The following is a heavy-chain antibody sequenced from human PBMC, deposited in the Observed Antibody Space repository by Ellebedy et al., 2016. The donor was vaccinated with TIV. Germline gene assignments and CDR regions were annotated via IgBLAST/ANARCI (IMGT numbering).Heavy chain of an antibody. CDR2: ISAYNGNT. Sequence: ASVKVSXXASGYTFTSYGISWVRQAPGQGLEWMGWISAYNGNTNYAQKLQGRVTMTTDTSTSTAYMELRSLRSEDTAVYYCARDKSITMVRGVTRNDYWGQGTLVTVSS. J-gene: IGHJ4*02. D-gene: IGHD3-10*01. V-gene: IGHV1-18*01. CDR1: GYTFTSYG. CDR3: ARDKSITMVRGVTRNDY.